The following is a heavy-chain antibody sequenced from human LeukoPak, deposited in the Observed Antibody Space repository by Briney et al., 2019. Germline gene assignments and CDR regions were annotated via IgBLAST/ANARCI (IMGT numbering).Heavy chain of an antibody. CDR3: AREGGVYSGAFDI. V-gene: IGHV1-2*02. Sequence: VSVKVSCKSSGYTFVGYYMYWVRQAPGQGLEWMGCINPNTGGTNFAQKFQGRVAMTRDTSISTAYIELTRLRSDDTAVYFCAREGGVYSGAFDIWGQGTMVTVSS. CDR1: GYTFVGYY. CDR2: INPNTGGT. J-gene: IGHJ3*02. D-gene: IGHD6-13*01.